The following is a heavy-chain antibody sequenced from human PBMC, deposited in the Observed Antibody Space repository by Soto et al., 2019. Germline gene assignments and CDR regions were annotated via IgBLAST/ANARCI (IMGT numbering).Heavy chain of an antibody. Sequence: QVQLQQWGAGLLKPSETLSLTCAVYGGSFSGYYWSWIRQPPGKGLEWIGEINHSGSTNYNPSLKSRVTISVDTSKNQFSLKLSSVTAADTAVYYCARGSWIQLWLGWFDPWGQGTLVTVSS. D-gene: IGHD5-18*01. CDR2: INHSGST. V-gene: IGHV4-34*01. CDR1: GGSFSGYY. J-gene: IGHJ5*02. CDR3: ARGSWIQLWLGWFDP.